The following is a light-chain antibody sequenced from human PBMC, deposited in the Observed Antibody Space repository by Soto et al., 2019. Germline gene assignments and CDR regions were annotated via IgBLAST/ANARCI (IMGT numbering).Light chain of an antibody. J-gene: IGLJ2*01. V-gene: IGLV4-69*01. CDR3: QTWDTGIQV. CDR1: SGHSNYA. Sequence: QLVLTQSPSASASLGASVKLACTLSSGHSNYAIAWHQQQPEKGPRYLMKVNSDGSHTKGDGIPDRFSGSSSGAERYLTISSLQSEDEADYYCQTWDTGIQVFGGGTK. CDR2: VNSDGSH.